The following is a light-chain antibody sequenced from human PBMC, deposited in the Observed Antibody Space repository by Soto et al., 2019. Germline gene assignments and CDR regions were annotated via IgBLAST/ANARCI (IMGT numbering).Light chain of an antibody. CDR3: CSYAAAYV. CDR2: EGS. V-gene: IGLV2-23*01. Sequence: QSALTQPASVSGSPGQSITISCTGTSSDVGSYNLVSWYQQHPGKAPKLMIYEGSKRPSGVSNRFSGSKSGNTASLTISGLQSEDEADYYCCSYAAAYVFGTGTKLTVL. CDR1: SSDVGSYNL. J-gene: IGLJ1*01.